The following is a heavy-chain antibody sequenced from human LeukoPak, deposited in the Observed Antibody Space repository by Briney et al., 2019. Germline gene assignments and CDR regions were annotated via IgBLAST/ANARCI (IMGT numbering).Heavy chain of an antibody. J-gene: IGHJ5*02. CDR3: ARGGSDYDFWSGYYTGCWFDP. CDR2: ISAYNGNT. V-gene: IGHV1-18*01. CDR1: GYTFTSYG. D-gene: IGHD3-3*01. Sequence: ASVKVSCKASGYTFTSYGISWERQAPGQGLEWMGWISAYNGNTNYAQKLQGRVTMTTDTSTSTAYMELRSLRSDDTAVYYCARGGSDYDFWSGYYTGCWFDPWGQGTLVTVSS.